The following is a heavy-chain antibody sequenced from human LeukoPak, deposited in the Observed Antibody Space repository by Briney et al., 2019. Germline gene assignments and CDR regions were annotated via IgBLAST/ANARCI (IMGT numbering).Heavy chain of an antibody. D-gene: IGHD3-10*01. Sequence: VASVKVSCKASGGTFSSYAISWVRQAPGQGLEWMGGIIPIFGTANYAQKFQGRVTITADESTSTAYMELSSLRSEDTAVYYCARGDYYGSEGGNWFDPWGQGTLVTVSS. CDR3: ARGDYYGSEGGNWFDP. J-gene: IGHJ5*02. CDR2: IIPIFGTA. CDR1: GGTFSSYA. V-gene: IGHV1-69*13.